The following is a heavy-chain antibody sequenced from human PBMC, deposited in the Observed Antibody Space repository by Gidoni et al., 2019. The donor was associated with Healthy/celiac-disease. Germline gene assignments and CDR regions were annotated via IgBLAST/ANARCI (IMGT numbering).Heavy chain of an antibody. Sequence: EVQLVESGGGLVKPGGSLRLSCAASGFTFSNAWMNWVRQAPGKGLEWVGRIKSKTDGGTTDYAAPVKGRFTISRDDSKNTLYLQMNSLKTEDTAVYYCTTDSMIIEIRETDYWGQGTLVTVSS. CDR3: TTDSMIIEIRETDY. V-gene: IGHV3-15*07. CDR1: GFTFSNAW. CDR2: IKSKTDGGTT. D-gene: IGHD3-22*01. J-gene: IGHJ4*02.